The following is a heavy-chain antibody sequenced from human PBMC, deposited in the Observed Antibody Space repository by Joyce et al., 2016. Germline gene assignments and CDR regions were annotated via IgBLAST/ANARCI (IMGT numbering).Heavy chain of an antibody. CDR3: ARTADYDVLNGYAF. CDR2: SYPGDSDT. D-gene: IGHD3-22*01. V-gene: IGHV5-51*01. CDR1: GYTFNSYW. J-gene: IGHJ4*02. Sequence: EVQLVQSGTEVKKPGESLKISCKGSGYTFNSYWIAWVRQMPGKGLEWMGLSYPGDSDTRFSTSFQGHVTFSADKAITTAYLHWSSLKASDTAIYYCARTADYDVLNGYAFWGQGTQVTVSS.